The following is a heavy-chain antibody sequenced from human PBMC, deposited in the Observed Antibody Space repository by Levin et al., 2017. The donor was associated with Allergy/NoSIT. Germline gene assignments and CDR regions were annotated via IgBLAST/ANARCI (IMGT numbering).Heavy chain of an antibody. CDR2: IIPIFGTA. D-gene: IGHD5-18*01. CDR3: AREGGGYSYGYWGGWFDP. CDR1: GGTFSSYA. J-gene: IGHJ5*02. V-gene: IGHV1-69*01. Sequence: KISCKASGGTFSSYAISWVRQAPGQGLEWMGGIIPIFGTANYAQKFQGRVTITADESTSTAYMELSSLRSEDTAVYYCAREGGGYSYGYWGGWFDPWGQGTLVTVSS.